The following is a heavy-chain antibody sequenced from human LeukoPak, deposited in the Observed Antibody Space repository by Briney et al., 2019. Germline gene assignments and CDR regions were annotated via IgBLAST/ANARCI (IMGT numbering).Heavy chain of an antibody. J-gene: IGHJ4*02. CDR2: ISWNSGNT. D-gene: IGHD5-18*01. Sequence: GRSLRLSCAASGFTFDDHAMHWVRQAPGKGLEWVAGISWNSGNTGYADSVKGRFTISRDNAKNSLYLQMNSLRAEDMALYYCAKGSGYSFGYLDYWGQGTLVTVSS. CDR3: AKGSGYSFGYLDY. V-gene: IGHV3-9*03. CDR1: GFTFDDHA.